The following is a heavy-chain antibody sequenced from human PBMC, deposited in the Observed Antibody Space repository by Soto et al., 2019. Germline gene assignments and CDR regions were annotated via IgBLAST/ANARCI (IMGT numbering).Heavy chain of an antibody. V-gene: IGHV5-51*01. CDR2: IYPGDSDT. Sequence: GESLKISCKASGYSFTNYWIGWVRQMPGKGLEWMGIIYPGDSDTRYSPSFQGQVTISADKSISTAYLQWSRLKASDTAMYYCARDRGSSGWCAEHWGQGTLVTVSS. D-gene: IGHD6-19*01. J-gene: IGHJ4*02. CDR1: GYSFTNYW. CDR3: ARDRGSSGWCAEH.